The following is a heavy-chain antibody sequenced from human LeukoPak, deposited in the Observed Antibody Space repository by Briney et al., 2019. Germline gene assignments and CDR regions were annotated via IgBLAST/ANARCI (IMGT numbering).Heavy chain of an antibody. J-gene: IGHJ4*02. CDR3: ARDPQLLWFGEYFGHFDY. Sequence: GGSLRLSCAASGFTFSSYAMSWVRQAPGKGLEWVSVIYSGGSTYYADSVKGRFTISRDNSKNTLYLQMNSLRVEDTAVYYCARDPQLLWFGEYFGHFDYWGQGTLVTVSS. D-gene: IGHD3-10*01. V-gene: IGHV3-66*02. CDR2: IYSGGST. CDR1: GFTFSSYA.